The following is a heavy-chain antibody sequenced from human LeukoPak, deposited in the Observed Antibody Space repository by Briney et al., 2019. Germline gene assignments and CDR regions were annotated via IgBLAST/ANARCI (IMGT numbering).Heavy chain of an antibody. CDR2: ITSNGGST. CDR3: TRRYCSGGNCYYFDS. V-gene: IGHV3-64*01. D-gene: IGHD2-15*01. Sequence: GGSLRLSCAASGFTFSRYAMHWVRQAPGKGLEYVSAITSNGGSTYYANSVKGRFIISRDNAKNSLYLQMNSLRAEDTAVYYCTRRYCSGGNCYYFDSWGRGTLVTVSS. J-gene: IGHJ4*02. CDR1: GFTFSRYA.